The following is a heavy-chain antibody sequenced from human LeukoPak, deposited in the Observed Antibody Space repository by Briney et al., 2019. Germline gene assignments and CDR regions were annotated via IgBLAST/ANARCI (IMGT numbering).Heavy chain of an antibody. D-gene: IGHD4-17*01. CDR2: IYYSGST. J-gene: IGHJ4*02. Sequence: SETLSLTCTVSGGSISSSSYYWGWIRQPPGKGLEWIGSIYYSGSTYYNPSLKSRVTISVDTPKNQFSLKLTSVTAADTAVYYCARGEDGTGDYRPTYFDSWGQGTLVTVSS. V-gene: IGHV4-39*01. CDR3: ARGEDGTGDYRPTYFDS. CDR1: GGSISSSSYY.